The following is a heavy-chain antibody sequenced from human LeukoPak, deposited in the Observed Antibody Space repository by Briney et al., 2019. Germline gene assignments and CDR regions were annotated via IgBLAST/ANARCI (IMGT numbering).Heavy chain of an antibody. J-gene: IGHJ4*02. D-gene: IGHD3-3*01. Sequence: GGSLRLSCVVSGIIFRDAWMNWVRQTPGKGLEWVGRIKSKVDGGTTDYAAPVEGRFTVSRDDPKNTLYLQMNSLQTEDTAVYYCTTGWSPTPHDGHWGQGTLVTVSS. V-gene: IGHV3-15*07. CDR3: TTGWSPTPHDGH. CDR1: GIIFRDAW. CDR2: IKSKVDGGTT.